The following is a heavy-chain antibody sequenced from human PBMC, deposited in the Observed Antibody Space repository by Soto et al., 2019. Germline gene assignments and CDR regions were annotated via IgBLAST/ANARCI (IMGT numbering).Heavy chain of an antibody. V-gene: IGHV3-7*01. CDR1: GFTFSSYW. CDR3: ARVPVPNGILIDY. CDR2: IKQDGSEK. D-gene: IGHD2-8*01. Sequence: GGSLRLSCSASGFTFSSYWMSWVRQAPGKGLEWVANIKQDGSEKYNVDSVKGRFTISRDNSKNTLYLQMNSLRAEDTAVYYCARVPVPNGILIDYWGQGTLVTVSS. J-gene: IGHJ4*02.